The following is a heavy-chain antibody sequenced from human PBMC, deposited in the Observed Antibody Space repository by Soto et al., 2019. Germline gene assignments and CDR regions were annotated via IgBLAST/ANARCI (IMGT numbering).Heavy chain of an antibody. D-gene: IGHD6-13*01. CDR2: MNPNSGNT. J-gene: IGHJ5*02. V-gene: IGHV1-8*01. CDR3: ARVGTINHRAWYSSQRGWFDP. Sequence: QVQLVQSGAEVKKPGASVKVSCKASGYTFTSYDINWVRQATGQGLEWMGWMNPNSGNTGYAQKFQGRVTMTRNTSISTAYMELSSLRSEDTAVYYCARVGTINHRAWYSSQRGWFDPWGQGTLVTVSS. CDR1: GYTFTSYD.